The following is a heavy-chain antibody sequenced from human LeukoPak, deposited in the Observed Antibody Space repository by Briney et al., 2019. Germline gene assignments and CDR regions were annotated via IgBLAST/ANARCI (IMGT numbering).Heavy chain of an antibody. CDR3: AKVILTHPSRRGVFDY. D-gene: IGHD2-8*01. CDR2: ISGSGGST. V-gene: IGHV3-23*01. J-gene: IGHJ4*02. Sequence: GGSLRLSCVASGLTFSSYDMSWVRQAPGKGLEWVSVISGSGGSTYYADSVKGRFTISRDNSKNTLYLQMNSLRAEDTAVYYCAKVILTHPSRRGVFDYWGQGTLVTVSS. CDR1: GLTFSSYD.